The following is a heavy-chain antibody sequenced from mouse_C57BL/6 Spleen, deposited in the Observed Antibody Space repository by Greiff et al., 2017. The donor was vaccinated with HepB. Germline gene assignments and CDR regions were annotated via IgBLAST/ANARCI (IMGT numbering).Heavy chain of an antibody. Sequence: VKLMESGAELVRPGASVTLSCKASGYTFTDYEMHWVKQTPVHGLEWIGAIDPETGGTAYNQKFKGKAILTADKSSSTAYMELRSLTSEDSAVYYCTDDGYYDYFDYWGQGTTLTVSS. D-gene: IGHD2-3*01. J-gene: IGHJ2*01. CDR3: TDDGYYDYFDY. V-gene: IGHV1-15*01. CDR1: GYTFTDYE. CDR2: IDPETGGT.